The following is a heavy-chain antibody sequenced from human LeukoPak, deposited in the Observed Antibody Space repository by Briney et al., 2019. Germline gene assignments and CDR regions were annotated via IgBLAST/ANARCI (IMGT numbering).Heavy chain of an antibody. CDR3: AAELYSGTYGRCCSFAF. CDR2: IIVGSGKT. V-gene: IGHV1-58*02. CDR1: GFTFSNSA. Sequence: ASVKVSCKASGFTFSNSAIQWVRQARGQRLEWIGWIIVGSGKTHYAQNFRERLTITRDMSTDTAYMELNSLRSEDTAVYYCAAELYSGTYGRCCSFAFWGQGTLVTVSS. J-gene: IGHJ4*02. D-gene: IGHD1-26*01.